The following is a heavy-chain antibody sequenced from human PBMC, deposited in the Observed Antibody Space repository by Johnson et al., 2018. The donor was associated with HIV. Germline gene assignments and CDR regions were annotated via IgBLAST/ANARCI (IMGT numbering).Heavy chain of an antibody. CDR2: ISYDGSNK. Sequence: QVLLVESGGGLVKPGGSLRLSCAPSGFTFSNAWMSWVRQAPGKGLEWVAVISYDGSNKYYADSVKGRFTISSDNSKNTLYLQMNSLRAEDTAVYYCARGEGGTYLPDAFDIWGQGTTVTASS. J-gene: IGHJ3*02. CDR1: GFTFSNAW. D-gene: IGHD1-26*01. CDR3: ARGEGGTYLPDAFDI. V-gene: IGHV3-30*03.